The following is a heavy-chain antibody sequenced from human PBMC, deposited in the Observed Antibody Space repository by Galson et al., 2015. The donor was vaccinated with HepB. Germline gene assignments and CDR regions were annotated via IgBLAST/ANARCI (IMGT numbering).Heavy chain of an antibody. CDR2: ISYDGSNK. D-gene: IGHD3-10*01. Sequence: SLRLSCAASGFTFSSYGMHWVRQAPGKGLEWVTVISYDGSNKHYADSVKGRFTISRDNSKNTLYLQMNSLRAEDTAVYYCAKDLRYYGSGVMYYSYYNGMDVWGQGTTVTVSS. CDR1: GFTFSSYG. CDR3: AKDLRYYGSGVMYYSYYNGMDV. V-gene: IGHV3-30*18. J-gene: IGHJ6*02.